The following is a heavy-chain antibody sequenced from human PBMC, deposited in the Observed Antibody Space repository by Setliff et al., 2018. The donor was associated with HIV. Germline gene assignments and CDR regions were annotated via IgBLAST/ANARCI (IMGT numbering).Heavy chain of an antibody. D-gene: IGHD2-15*01. CDR1: GGSISSSNW. CDR3: ARSCQSGRSDWYFDL. CDR2: SYHSGST. Sequence: SETLSLTCAVSGGSISSSNWWTWVRQPPGEGLEWIGESYHSGSTNYNPSLKSRVTISLGKSKNQFSLKLTSVTAADTAIYFCARSCQSGRSDWYFDLWGRGTLVTVSS. V-gene: IGHV4-4*02. J-gene: IGHJ2*01.